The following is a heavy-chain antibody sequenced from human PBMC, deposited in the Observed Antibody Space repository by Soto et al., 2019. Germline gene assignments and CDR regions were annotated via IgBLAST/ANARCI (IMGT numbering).Heavy chain of an antibody. Sequence: SETLSLTCTVSGDSVTSGNYYWTWIRQRPGKGLEWVGHIYYSGSTNYSPSLKSRVTISVDTSKNQFSLKLSSVTAADTAVYYCARCRVGVVIFTNWFDPWGQGNLVTV. J-gene: IGHJ5*02. CDR2: IYYSGST. CDR3: ARCRVGVVIFTNWFDP. D-gene: IGHD3-3*01. V-gene: IGHV4-61*01. CDR1: GDSVTSGNYY.